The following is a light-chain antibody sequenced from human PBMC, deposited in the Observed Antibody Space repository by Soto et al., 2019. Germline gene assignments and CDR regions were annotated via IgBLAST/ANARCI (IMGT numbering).Light chain of an antibody. V-gene: IGKV1-39*01. CDR1: QTISIY. CDR2: AAS. J-gene: IGKJ1*01. Sequence: DIQMTQSPSSLSASVVDRFNITFRASQTISIYLNLYQQKPGKAPNLLIYAASSLQSGVPSRFSGSGSGTDFTLTISSLQPEDVASYYCQKYDSAPTFGPGTKVDI. CDR3: QKYDSAPT.